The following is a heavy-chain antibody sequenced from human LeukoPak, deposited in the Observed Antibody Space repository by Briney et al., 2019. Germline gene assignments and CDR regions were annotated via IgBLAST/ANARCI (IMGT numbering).Heavy chain of an antibody. D-gene: IGHD1-26*01. V-gene: IGHV3-23*01. J-gene: IGHJ4*02. CDR1: GFTFSSYA. CDR3: AKDVRYSGSYYYDY. CDR2: ISGSGGST. Sequence: GSLRPSCAASGFTFSSYAMSWVRQAPGKGLEWVSAISGSGGSTYYADSVKGRFTISRDNSKNTLYLQMNSLRAEDTAVYYCAKDVRYSGSYYYDYWGQGTLVTVSS.